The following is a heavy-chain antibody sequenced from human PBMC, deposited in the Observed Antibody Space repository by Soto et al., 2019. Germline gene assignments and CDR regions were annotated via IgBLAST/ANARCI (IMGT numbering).Heavy chain of an antibody. D-gene: IGHD3-3*01. V-gene: IGHV3-74*01. CDR1: GFTFSNYW. J-gene: IGHJ6*02. CDR3: ARGVPGYYAVDV. CDR2: LNSGGTTT. Sequence: EVQLVESGGGLVQPGGSLRLSCAASGFTFSNYWMHWVRQVPGKGLVCVSRLNSGGTTTNYADSVKGRFTISRDNAKNTLYLQMNSLRDEDTAIYYCARGVPGYYAVDVWGQGTTVTVSS.